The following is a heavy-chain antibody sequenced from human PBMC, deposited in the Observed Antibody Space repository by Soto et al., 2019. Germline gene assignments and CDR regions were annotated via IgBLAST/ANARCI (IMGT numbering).Heavy chain of an antibody. CDR2: ISVSGGST. CDR1: GFTFSSYT. Sequence: GGSLRLSCAASGFTFSSYTMSWVRQAPGKGLEWVSHISVSGGSTYYADSVKGRFTVSRDNSRNTVDLQMNSLRAEDTAVYYCAKRPASLVCFDYWGQGTLVTVSS. J-gene: IGHJ4*02. D-gene: IGHD2-2*01. V-gene: IGHV3-23*01. CDR3: AKRPASLVCFDY.